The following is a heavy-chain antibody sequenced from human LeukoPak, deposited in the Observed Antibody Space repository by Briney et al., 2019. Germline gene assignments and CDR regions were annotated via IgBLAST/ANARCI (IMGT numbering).Heavy chain of an antibody. D-gene: IGHD3-10*01. Sequence: GASVKVSCKASGGTFSSYAISWVRQAPGQGLEWMGRIIPILGIANYAQKFQGRVTITADKSTSTAYMELSSLRSEDTAVYYCARGGSGSYYKDPLYWGQGTLVTVSS. CDR1: GGTFSSYA. CDR3: ARGGSGSYYKDPLY. CDR2: IIPILGIA. J-gene: IGHJ4*02. V-gene: IGHV1-69*04.